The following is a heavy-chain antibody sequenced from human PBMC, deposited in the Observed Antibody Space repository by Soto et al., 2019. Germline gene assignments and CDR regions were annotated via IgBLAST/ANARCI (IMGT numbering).Heavy chain of an antibody. D-gene: IGHD3-3*01. J-gene: IGHJ6*02. CDR1: RYTFISYD. CDR2: MNPNSGNT. V-gene: IGHV1-8*01. Sequence: ASVKVSCKASRYTFISYDINWVRQATGQGLEWMGWMNPNSGNTGYAQKFQGRITMTRNTSINTAYMELSSLGSEDTAVYYCASRLRFLEWSHRGYYGMDVWGQGTTVTVSS. CDR3: ASRLRFLEWSHRGYYGMDV.